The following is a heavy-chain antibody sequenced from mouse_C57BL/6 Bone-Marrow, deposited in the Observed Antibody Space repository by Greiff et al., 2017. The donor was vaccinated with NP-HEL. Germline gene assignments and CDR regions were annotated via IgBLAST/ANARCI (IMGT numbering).Heavy chain of an antibody. CDR1: GFNIKDYY. J-gene: IGHJ2*01. V-gene: IGHV14-2*01. D-gene: IGHD1-1*01. CDR3: ASPSTVVGRGYFDY. CDR2: IDPEDGAT. Sequence: EVQLQQSGAELVKPGASVKLSCTASGFNIKDYYMHWVKQRTEQGLEWIRRIDPEDGATKSAPKFPGTAPITADTSSNTAYLQLSSLTSEDTAVYYCASPSTVVGRGYFDYWGQGTTLTVSS.